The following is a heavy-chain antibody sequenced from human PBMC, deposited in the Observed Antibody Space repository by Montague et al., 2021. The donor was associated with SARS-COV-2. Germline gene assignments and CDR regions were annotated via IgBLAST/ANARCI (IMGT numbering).Heavy chain of an antibody. CDR3: SRQPDLPSGYYFDY. CDR1: GASITTYY. J-gene: IGHJ4*02. V-gene: IGHV4-59*01. D-gene: IGHD1-14*01. Sequence: SETLSLTCSVSGASITTYYWCWSLQAPRKGLVWMAYIFHSGHTNYNPSLMSRVAISIDTSRDQFSLRLTSITAADTAVYYCSRQPDLPSGYYFDYWGLGTLVTVSS. CDR2: IFHSGHT.